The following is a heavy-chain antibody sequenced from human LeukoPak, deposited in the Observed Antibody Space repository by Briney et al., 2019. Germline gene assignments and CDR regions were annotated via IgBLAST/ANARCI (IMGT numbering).Heavy chain of an antibody. V-gene: IGHV3-23*01. Sequence: GGSLRLSCAVSKFAFSSYAMSWVRQAPGKGVEWVSAFSGGGGNTYYADSVKGRFTISRDNSKNTLYLQMNSLRAEDTAVYYCGKNRYSGSLSPFDIWGQGTMVTVSS. J-gene: IGHJ3*02. CDR2: FSGGGGNT. CDR3: GKNRYSGSLSPFDI. D-gene: IGHD1-26*01. CDR1: KFAFSSYA.